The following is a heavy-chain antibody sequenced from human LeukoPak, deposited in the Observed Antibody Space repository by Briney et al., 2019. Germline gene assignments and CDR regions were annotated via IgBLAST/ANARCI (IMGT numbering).Heavy chain of an antibody. Sequence: GGSLRLSCAASGFTVSSDYMSWVRQAPGKGLESVSVIYSDRRTYYADSVKSRFTIYKLNSKNTLYVEMTKLRGEDTAVYYCARDNYYYYMDVWGKGPTVTISS. CDR3: ARDNYYYYMDV. V-gene: IGHV3-66*01. J-gene: IGHJ6*03. CDR2: IYSDRRT. CDR1: GFTVSSDY.